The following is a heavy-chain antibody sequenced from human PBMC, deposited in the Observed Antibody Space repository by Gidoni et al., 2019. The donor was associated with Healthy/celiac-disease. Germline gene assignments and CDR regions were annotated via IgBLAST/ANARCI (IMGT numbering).Heavy chain of an antibody. CDR2: ISSSSSYI. CDR3: ARGLGDYYGMDV. Sequence: EVQLVESGGGRVKPGGSLRLSCAASGLTFSRYSMIWVRQAPGRGLGWVSSISSSSSYIYYADSLKGRFTISRDNSKNSLYLQMNSLRAEDTAVYYCARGLGDYYGMDVWGQGTTVTVAS. J-gene: IGHJ6*02. D-gene: IGHD3-16*01. CDR1: GLTFSRYS. V-gene: IGHV3-21*01.